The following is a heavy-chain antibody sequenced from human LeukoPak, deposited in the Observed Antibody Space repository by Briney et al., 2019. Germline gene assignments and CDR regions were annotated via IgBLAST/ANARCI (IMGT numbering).Heavy chain of an antibody. CDR1: GGSFSGYY. Sequence: SETLSLTCAVYGGSFSGYYWSWIRQPPGKGLEWIGEINHSGSTNYNPSLKSRVTISVDTSKNQFSLKLNSVTAADTAVYYCASLVATIGAFDIRGQGTMVTVSS. V-gene: IGHV4-34*01. CDR3: ASLVATIGAFDI. D-gene: IGHD5-12*01. J-gene: IGHJ3*02. CDR2: INHSGST.